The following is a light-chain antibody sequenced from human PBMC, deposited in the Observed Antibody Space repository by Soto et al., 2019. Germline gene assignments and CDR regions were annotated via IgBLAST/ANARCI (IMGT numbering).Light chain of an antibody. V-gene: IGLV1-51*01. J-gene: IGLJ1*01. CDR1: SSNIGGNS. Sequence: QSVTTQPPSVSAAPGQKVTISCSGSSSNIGGNSVSWNQQLPGTAPKLLIYDDNKRPSGIPDRFSGSKSGTSATLGITGFQTGDEADYYCGSWDSSLSAYVFGTGTKLTVL. CDR3: GSWDSSLSAYV. CDR2: DDN.